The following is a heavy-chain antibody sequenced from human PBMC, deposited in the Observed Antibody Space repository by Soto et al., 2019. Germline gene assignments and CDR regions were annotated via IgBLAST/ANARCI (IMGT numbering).Heavy chain of an antibody. CDR2: ISWNSGSI. J-gene: IGHJ4*02. D-gene: IGHD6-19*01. V-gene: IGHV3-9*01. Sequence: EVQLVESGGGLVQPGRSLRLSCAASGFTFDDYAMHWVRQAPGQGLEWVSGISWNSGSIGYADSVKGRFTISRDNAKNSLYMQMNSLRAEDTALYYCAKDMLFFSVAGPFDYWGQGTLVTVSS. CDR3: AKDMLFFSVAGPFDY. CDR1: GFTFDDYA.